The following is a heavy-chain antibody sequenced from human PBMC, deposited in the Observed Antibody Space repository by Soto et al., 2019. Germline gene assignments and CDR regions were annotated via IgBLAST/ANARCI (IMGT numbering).Heavy chain of an antibody. CDR2: IYHSGST. Sequence: QVQLQESGPGLVKPSGTLSLTCAVSGGSISSSNWWSWVRQPPGKGLEWIGEIYHSGSTNYNPSLKSRVTISVDKSKNHFSLKLSSVTAADTAVYYCARATTVVISEASFDYWGQGTLVTVSS. CDR3: ARATTVVISEASFDY. J-gene: IGHJ4*02. D-gene: IGHD4-17*01. CDR1: GGSISSSNW. V-gene: IGHV4-4*02.